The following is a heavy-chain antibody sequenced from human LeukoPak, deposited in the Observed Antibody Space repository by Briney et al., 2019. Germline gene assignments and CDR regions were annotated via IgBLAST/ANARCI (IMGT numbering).Heavy chain of an antibody. CDR3: AKDTGRYSYGRAFY. CDR1: GFTFDDYA. J-gene: IGHJ4*02. V-gene: IGHV3-9*01. Sequence: GRSLRLSCAASGFTFDDYAMHWVRQAPGKGLEWVSGISWNSGSIGYADSVKGRFTISRDNAKNSLYLQMNSLRAEDTALYYCAKDTGRYSYGRAFYWGQGTLVTVSS. D-gene: IGHD5-18*01. CDR2: ISWNSGSI.